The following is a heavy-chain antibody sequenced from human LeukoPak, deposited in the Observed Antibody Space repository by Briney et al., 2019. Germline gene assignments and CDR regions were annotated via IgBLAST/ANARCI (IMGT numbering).Heavy chain of an antibody. J-gene: IGHJ3*01. CDR1: GGSISSGDYY. Sequence: PSETLSLTCTVSGGSISSGDYYWSWIRQPPGKGLEWIGYIYYSGSTYNNPSLKSRVTISVDTSKNQFSPKLSSVTAADTAVYYCARDLVVIAAKYAPTLWGQGTMVTVSS. D-gene: IGHD2-21*01. CDR2: IYYSGST. CDR3: ARDLVVIAAKYAPTL. V-gene: IGHV4-30-4*08.